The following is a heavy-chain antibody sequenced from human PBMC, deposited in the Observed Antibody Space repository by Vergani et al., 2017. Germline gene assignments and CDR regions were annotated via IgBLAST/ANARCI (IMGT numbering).Heavy chain of an antibody. Sequence: VQLQESGPGLVKPSETLSLTCTVSGGSVSSGSYYWSWIRPPPGKGLEWIGYIYYSGSTNYNPSLKSRVTITVDTSKNQFSLKLSSVTAADTAVYYCARDRVAAAPDYYYGRDVWGQGP. V-gene: IGHV4-61*01. CDR2: IYYSGST. D-gene: IGHD2-2*01. CDR1: GGSVSSGSYY. CDR3: ARDRVAAAPDYYYGRDV. J-gene: IGHJ6*02.